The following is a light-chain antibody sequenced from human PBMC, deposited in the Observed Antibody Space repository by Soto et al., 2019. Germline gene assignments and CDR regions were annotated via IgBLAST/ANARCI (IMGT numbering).Light chain of an antibody. CDR1: QSISGW. Sequence: DIQMTQSPSTLSASEGDRVTITCRASQSISGWLAWYQQKPGKDPNLLIYKASSLESGVPSRFSGSGSVTEFTLNISSLQPDDSATYYCQRDNSYPFTFGPGTKVDIE. CDR3: QRDNSYPFT. CDR2: KAS. J-gene: IGKJ3*01. V-gene: IGKV1-5*03.